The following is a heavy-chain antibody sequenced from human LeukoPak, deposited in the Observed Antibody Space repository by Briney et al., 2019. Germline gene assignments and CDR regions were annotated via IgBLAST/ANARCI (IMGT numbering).Heavy chain of an antibody. D-gene: IGHD2-8*01. CDR2: INHSGST. V-gene: IGHV4-34*01. CDR3: ARVPSTYCTNGVCQTKQQLARNYCFDY. J-gene: IGHJ4*02. Sequence: SETLSLTCAVYGGSFSGYYWSWIRQPPGKGLEWIVEINHSGSTNYNPSLKSRVTISVDTSKNQFSLKLSSVTAADTAVYYCARVPSTYCTNGVCQTKQQLARNYCFDYWGQGTLVTVSS. CDR1: GGSFSGYY.